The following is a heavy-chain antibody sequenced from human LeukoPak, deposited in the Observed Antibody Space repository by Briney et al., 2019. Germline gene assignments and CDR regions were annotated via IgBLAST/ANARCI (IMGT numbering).Heavy chain of an antibody. D-gene: IGHD1-1*01. Sequence: ASVKVSCKPSGDTFTANYLHWVRHAPGQGLEWLGWINLNTGYTKYAQKFQGRVTMTRDTSTSSAFMELSRLRSDDTAVYFCAEDVGRTGTNCFDPWGQGTLVTVSS. V-gene: IGHV1-2*02. CDR1: GDTFTANY. CDR2: INLNTGYT. CDR3: AEDVGRTGTNCFDP. J-gene: IGHJ5*02.